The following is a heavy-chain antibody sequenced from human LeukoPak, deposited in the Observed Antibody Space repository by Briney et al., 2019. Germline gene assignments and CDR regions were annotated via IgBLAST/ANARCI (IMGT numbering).Heavy chain of an antibody. J-gene: IGHJ4*02. CDR2: ISDTGGDT. Sequence: GGSLRLSCAASGFTFSTSWMTWVRQAPGKGLEWVSVISDTGGDTYYADSVKGRFTISRDNSKNTLYLQMNSLRAEDTALYYCARDRVPGTSPKMDYWGQGTLVTVSS. D-gene: IGHD1-7*01. CDR3: ARDRVPGTSPKMDY. CDR1: GFTFSTSW. V-gene: IGHV3-23*01.